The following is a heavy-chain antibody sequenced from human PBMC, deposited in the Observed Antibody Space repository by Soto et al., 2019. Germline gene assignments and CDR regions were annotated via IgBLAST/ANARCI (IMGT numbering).Heavy chain of an antibody. CDR2: IGGSGDSI. J-gene: IGHJ5*02. CDR3: ARSVWPLSWFVP. Sequence: EVLLLESGGDLVQPGGSLRLSCTASGFPFSAYGMNWVRQAPGKGLDWVSGIGGSGDSIYYADSVKGLFTISRDNSKNALYLQMNCVSAEHTAVCLCARSVWPLSWFVPWGRGTLVTVSS. D-gene: IGHD3-16*01. V-gene: IGHV3-23*01. CDR1: GFPFSAYG.